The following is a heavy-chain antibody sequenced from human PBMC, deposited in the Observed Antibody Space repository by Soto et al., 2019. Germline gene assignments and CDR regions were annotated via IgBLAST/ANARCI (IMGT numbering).Heavy chain of an antibody. CDR1: GDSIRSYY. D-gene: IGHD3-16*01. CDR3: ARLSMITFGRIRKDAFDV. V-gene: IGHV4-59*08. CDR2: IYYSGST. Sequence: QVQLQESGPGLVKPSETLSLTCTVSGDSIRSYYWSWIRQPPGKGLEWIGYIYYSGSTNYNPSLKRRVTISVDTSKNQFSLKLSSVTAADTAVYYCARLSMITFGRIRKDAFDVWGQGTMVTVSS. J-gene: IGHJ3*01.